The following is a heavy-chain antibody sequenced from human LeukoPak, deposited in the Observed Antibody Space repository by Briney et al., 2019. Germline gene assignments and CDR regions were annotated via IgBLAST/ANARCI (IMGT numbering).Heavy chain of an antibody. CDR3: AKSGIAVAGTRWYFDY. J-gene: IGHJ4*02. D-gene: IGHD6-19*01. Sequence: GGSLRLSCAASGFTFSSYAMSWVRQAPGKGLEWVSAISGSGGSTYYADSVKGRFTISRDNSKNTLYLQMNSLRAEDTAVYYCAKSGIAVAGTRWYFDYWGQGTLVTVSS. CDR2: ISGSGGST. V-gene: IGHV3-23*01. CDR1: GFTFSSYA.